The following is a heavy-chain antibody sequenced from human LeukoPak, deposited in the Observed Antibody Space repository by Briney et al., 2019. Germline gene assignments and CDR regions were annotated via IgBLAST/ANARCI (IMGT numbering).Heavy chain of an antibody. V-gene: IGHV3-74*01. CDR1: GFTFSSYW. J-gene: IGHJ4*02. Sequence: GGCLRLSCAASGFTFSSYWMHWVRQAPGKGLVWVSRINSDGSSTSYADSVKGRFTISRDNAKNTLYLQMNSLRAEDTAVYYCARDSPAGSYYLWGQGTLVTVSS. CDR3: ARDSPAGSYYL. D-gene: IGHD3-10*01. CDR2: INSDGSST.